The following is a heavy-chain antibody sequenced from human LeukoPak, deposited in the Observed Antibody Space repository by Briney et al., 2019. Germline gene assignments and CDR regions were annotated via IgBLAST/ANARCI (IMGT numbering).Heavy chain of an antibody. CDR3: ARHITMVRGVINGVNWFDP. V-gene: IGHV4-34*01. Sequence: KPSETLSLTCDVSGGSFSGYYWTWIRQPPGKGLEWIGEINHSGITNYNPSLKSRVTISLDTSKNQFSLRLTSVTAADTAVYYCARHITMVRGVINGVNWFDPWGQGTLVTVSS. D-gene: IGHD3-10*01. CDR2: INHSGIT. J-gene: IGHJ5*02. CDR1: GGSFSGYY.